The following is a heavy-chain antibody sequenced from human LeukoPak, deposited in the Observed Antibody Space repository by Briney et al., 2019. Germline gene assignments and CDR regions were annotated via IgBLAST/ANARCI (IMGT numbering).Heavy chain of an antibody. CDR2: IYYSGST. CDR1: GGSISRGGYY. V-gene: IGHV4-61*03. D-gene: IGHD6-13*01. CDR3: ARAYSSSWYYFDY. J-gene: IGHJ4*02. Sequence: SETLSLTCSVSGGSISRGGYYWSWIRQPPGKGLEWIGYIYYSGSTNCNPSLKSRVTISVDTSKNHFSLKLSSVTAADTAVYYCARAYSSSWYYFDYWGQGTLVTVSS.